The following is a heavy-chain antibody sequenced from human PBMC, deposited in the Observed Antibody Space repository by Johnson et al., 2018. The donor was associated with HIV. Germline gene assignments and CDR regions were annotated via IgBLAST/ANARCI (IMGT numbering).Heavy chain of an antibody. D-gene: IGHD1-1*01. CDR3: ARSQYPGTRDAFDI. Sequence: EVQLVESGGGLVQPGGSLRLSCAASAFTVSSNYMSWVHQAPGKGLEWVSFIYSGDSTYYAASVKGRFTISRDNSKNTLYLQMNSLRAEDTAVYYCARSQYPGTRDAFDIWGQGTMVTVSS. CDR1: AFTVSSNY. CDR2: IYSGDST. J-gene: IGHJ3*02. V-gene: IGHV3-66*01.